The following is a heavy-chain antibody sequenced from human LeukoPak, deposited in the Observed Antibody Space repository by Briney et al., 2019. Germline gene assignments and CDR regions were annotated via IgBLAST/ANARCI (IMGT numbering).Heavy chain of an antibody. J-gene: IGHJ5*02. CDR3: ARGRKYCSSTSCYYNWFDP. V-gene: IGHV4-34*01. Sequence: SETLSLTCAVYGGSFSGYYWSWIRQPPGKGLEWIGEINHSGSTNYNPSLKSRVTISVGTSKNQFSLKLSSVTAADTAVYYCARGRKYCSSTSCYYNWFDPWGQGTLVTVSS. D-gene: IGHD2-2*01. CDR1: GGSFSGYY. CDR2: INHSGST.